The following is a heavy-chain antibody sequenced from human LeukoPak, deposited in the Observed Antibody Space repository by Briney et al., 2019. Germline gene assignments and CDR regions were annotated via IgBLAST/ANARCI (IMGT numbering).Heavy chain of an antibody. CDR1: GFTFSSYA. J-gene: IGHJ6*02. V-gene: IGHV3-30-3*01. CDR3: ARDLLRFLEWLPPRDYYYGMDV. D-gene: IGHD3-3*01. Sequence: GRSLRLSCAASGFTFSSYAMHWVRQAPGKGLEWVAVISYDGSNKYYADSVKGRFTISRDNSKNTLYLQMNSLRAEDTAVYYCARDLLRFLEWLPPRDYYYGMDVWGQGTTVTVSS. CDR2: ISYDGSNK.